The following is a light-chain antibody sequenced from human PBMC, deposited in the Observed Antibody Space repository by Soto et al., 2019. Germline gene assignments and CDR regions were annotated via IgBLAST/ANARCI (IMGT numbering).Light chain of an antibody. CDR2: GAS. J-gene: IGKJ4*01. Sequence: EIVMTQSPATLSVSPGERATLYCRASQSVSSNLAWYQQKPGQAPRLLIYGASTRATGIPARFSGSGSGTDFTLTISSLQSEDFAVYYCQQYNNWPLTFGGGTKVELK. V-gene: IGKV3-15*01. CDR3: QQYNNWPLT. CDR1: QSVSSN.